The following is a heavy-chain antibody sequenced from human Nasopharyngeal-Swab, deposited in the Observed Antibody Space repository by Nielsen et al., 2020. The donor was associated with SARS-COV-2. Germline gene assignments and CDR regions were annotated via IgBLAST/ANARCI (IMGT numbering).Heavy chain of an antibody. J-gene: IGHJ4*02. CDR1: GFIFSASP. CDR2: IGDKDHNYAT. Sequence: GESLKISCAASGFIFSASPIHWVRQASGKGLEWVGRIGDKDHNYATTYGASVQGRFTISRDDSKNTAFLQMDSLKTEDTALYYCTADFYFDCWGQGTLVTVSS. CDR3: TADFYFDC. V-gene: IGHV3-73*01.